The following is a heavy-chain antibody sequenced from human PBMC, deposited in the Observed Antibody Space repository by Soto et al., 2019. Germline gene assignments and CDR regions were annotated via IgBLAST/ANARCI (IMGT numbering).Heavy chain of an antibody. CDR3: ARDNYGSGSYSPFDY. CDR2: IFYRGST. V-gene: IGHV4-30-4*01. CDR1: GGSVSSVNAY. D-gene: IGHD3-10*01. Sequence: QVQLQESGPRLVKPSQTLSLTCNVSGGSVSSVNAYWTWIRQPPGKGLEWIGYIFYRGSTSYNPSLRSRVSISMDTSKNQFSLTLSSVTAADTAVYYCARDNYGSGSYSPFDYWGPGTLVTVSS. J-gene: IGHJ4*02.